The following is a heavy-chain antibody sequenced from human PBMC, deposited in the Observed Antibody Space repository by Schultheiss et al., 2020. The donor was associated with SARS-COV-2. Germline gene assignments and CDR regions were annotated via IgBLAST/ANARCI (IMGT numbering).Heavy chain of an antibody. CDR3: ARDSRDGYGMDV. D-gene: IGHD2-21*02. V-gene: IGHV4-34*09. CDR1: GGSFSGYY. J-gene: IGHJ6*02. CDR2: MYYSGST. Sequence: SQTLSLTCGVYGGSFSGYYWSWIRQPPGKGLEWIGSMYYSGSTYYNPSLKSLVTISVDTSKNQFSLKLSSVTAADTAVYYCARDSRDGYGMDVWGQGTTVTVSS.